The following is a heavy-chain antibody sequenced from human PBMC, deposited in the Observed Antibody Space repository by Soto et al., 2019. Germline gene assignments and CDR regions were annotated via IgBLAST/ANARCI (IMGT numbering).Heavy chain of an antibody. J-gene: IGHJ4*02. CDR1: GGPISNGDYY. CDR2: IDSSGST. Sequence: PSETLSLTCTVSGGPISNGDYYWSWIRQPPGRGLEWIGYIDSSGSTYYNPSLKSRLTMSVDMSKNQFSLRLTSVTAADTAVYYCASRYLYWGQGLLVTVSS. CDR3: ASRYLY. V-gene: IGHV4-30-4*01. D-gene: IGHD3-16*02.